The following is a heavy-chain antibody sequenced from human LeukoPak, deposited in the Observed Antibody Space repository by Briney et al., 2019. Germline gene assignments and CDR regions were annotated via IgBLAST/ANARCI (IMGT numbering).Heavy chain of an antibody. CDR1: GDSISNYY. J-gene: IGHJ4*02. CDR2: MYNRGST. Sequence: SETLSLTCIVSGDSISNYYWSWIRQSPGKELEWIGYMYNRGSTIYNPSLKSRVTISVDTSKNQFSLKLSSVTAADTAVYYCARHLDYGDYPFDYWGQGTLVTVSS. CDR3: ARHLDYGDYPFDY. D-gene: IGHD4-17*01. V-gene: IGHV4-59*08.